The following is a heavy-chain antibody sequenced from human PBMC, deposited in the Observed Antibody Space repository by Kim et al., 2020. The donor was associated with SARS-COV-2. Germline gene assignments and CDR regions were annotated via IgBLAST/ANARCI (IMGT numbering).Heavy chain of an antibody. CDR1: GGTFTSYA. CDR3: ARDSVSWYSSTGN. J-gene: IGHJ4*02. Sequence: SVKVSCKASGGTFTSYAISWVRQAPGQGLEWMGGIIPIIGTANYAQKFQGRVTITADESTSTAYMELSSLRSEDTAVYYCARDSVSWYSSTGNWGQGTLVTVSS. V-gene: IGHV1-69*13. CDR2: IIPIIGTA. D-gene: IGHD6-13*01.